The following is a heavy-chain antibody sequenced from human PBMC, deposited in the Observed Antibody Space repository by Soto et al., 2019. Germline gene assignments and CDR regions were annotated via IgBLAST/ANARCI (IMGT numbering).Heavy chain of an antibody. CDR1: GYTFTSYD. CDR2: MNPNSGNT. Sequence: ASVKVSCTASGYTFTSYDINWVRQATGQGLEWMGWMNPNSGNTGYAQKFQGRVTMTRNTSISTAYMELSSLRSEDTAVYYCARGPPGSSGWNFQHWGQGTLVTVSS. D-gene: IGHD6-19*01. V-gene: IGHV1-8*01. CDR3: ARGPPGSSGWNFQH. J-gene: IGHJ1*01.